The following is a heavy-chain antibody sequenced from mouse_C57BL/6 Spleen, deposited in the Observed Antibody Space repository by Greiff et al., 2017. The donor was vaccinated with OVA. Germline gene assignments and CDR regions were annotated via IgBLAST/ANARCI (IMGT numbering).Heavy chain of an antibody. CDR1: GYTFTDYE. D-gene: IGHD1-1*01. Sequence: VQLQQSGAELVRPGASVTLSCKASGYTFTDYEMHWVKQTPVHGLEWIGAIDPETGGTAYNQKFKGKAILTADKSSSTAYMELRSLTSEDSAVYYCTRRTYYYFDYWGQGTTLTVSS. V-gene: IGHV1-15*01. J-gene: IGHJ2*01. CDR2: IDPETGGT. CDR3: TRRTYYYFDY.